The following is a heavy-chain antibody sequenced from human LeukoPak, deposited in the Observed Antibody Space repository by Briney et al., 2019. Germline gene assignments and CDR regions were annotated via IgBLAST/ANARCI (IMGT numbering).Heavy chain of an antibody. CDR3: AKMYVWGSYRPKTNYGMDV. CDR1: GYTFTSYG. CDR2: ISAYNGNT. V-gene: IGHV1-18*01. D-gene: IGHD3-16*02. Sequence: ASVKVSCKASGYTFTSYGISWVRQAPGQGLEWMGWISAYNGNTNYAQKLQGRVTMTTDISTSTAYMELRSLRSDDTAVYYCAKMYVWGSYRPKTNYGMDVWGQGTTVTVSS. J-gene: IGHJ6*02.